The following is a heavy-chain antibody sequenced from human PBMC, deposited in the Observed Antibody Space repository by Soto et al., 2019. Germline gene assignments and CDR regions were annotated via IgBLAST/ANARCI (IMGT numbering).Heavy chain of an antibody. CDR3: ALRREIVVVPAPIIVIGWFDP. D-gene: IGHD2-2*02. CDR1: GGSISSSSYY. CDR2: INYSGST. Sequence: SETLSLTCTFSGGSISSSSYYWGWIRQPPGKGLEWIGSINYSGSTYYNPSLKSRVTISVDTSKNQFSLKLSSVTAADTAVYYCALRREIVVVPAPIIVIGWFDPWGQGTLVTVSS. J-gene: IGHJ5*02. V-gene: IGHV4-39*07.